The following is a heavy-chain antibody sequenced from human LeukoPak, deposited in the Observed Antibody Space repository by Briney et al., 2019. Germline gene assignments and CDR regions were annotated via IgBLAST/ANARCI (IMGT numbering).Heavy chain of an antibody. V-gene: IGHV4-59*02. CDR3: AREANSPTARYWYFDL. J-gene: IGHJ2*01. CDR2: VYYSGST. D-gene: IGHD2-21*01. Sequence: SETLSLTCTLSGRSVSSYYWSWMRQSPGEGREWIGYVYYSGSTNFNPALKSPVPISLDTSENQFSLKLSSVTAADTAVYYCAREANSPTARYWYFDLWGRGTQVTVSS. CDR1: GRSVSSYY.